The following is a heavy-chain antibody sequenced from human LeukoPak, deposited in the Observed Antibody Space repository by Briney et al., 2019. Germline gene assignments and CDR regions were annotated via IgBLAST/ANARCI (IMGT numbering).Heavy chain of an antibody. CDR3: ARARAVAAPSDY. CDR1: GFTSSSYA. CDR2: ISYDGSNK. J-gene: IGHJ4*02. V-gene: IGHV3-30*04. D-gene: IGHD6-19*01. Sequence: GGSLRLSCAASGFTSSSYAMHWVRQAPGKGLEWVAVISYDGSNKYYADSVKGRFTISRDNSKNTLYLQMNSLRAEDTAVYYCARARAVAAPSDYWGQGTLVTVSS.